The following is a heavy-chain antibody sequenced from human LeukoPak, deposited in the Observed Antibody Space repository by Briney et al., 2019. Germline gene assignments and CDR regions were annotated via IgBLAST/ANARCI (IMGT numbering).Heavy chain of an antibody. V-gene: IGHV4-30-2*01. CDR3: ARHRITQPNQTPDFDY. Sequence: PSETLSLTCAVSGGSISSGGYSWSWIRQPPGKGLEWIGYIYHSGSTNYNPSLKSRVTISVDTSKNQFSLKLSSVTAADTAVYYCARHRITQPNQTPDFDYWGQGTLVTVSS. D-gene: IGHD3-10*01. J-gene: IGHJ4*02. CDR2: IYHSGST. CDR1: GGSISSGGYS.